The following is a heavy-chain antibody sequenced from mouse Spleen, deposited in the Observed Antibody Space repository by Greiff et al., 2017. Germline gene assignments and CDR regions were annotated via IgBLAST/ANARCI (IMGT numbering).Heavy chain of an antibody. CDR3: ARQGRAMDY. Sequence: EVKLVESGGGLVQPGGSLKLSCEASGFNFSDYGMAWVRQAPRKGPEWVALISNLAYSIYYSDTVTGRFTISRENVKNTLYLEMSSLRSEDTAMYYCARQGRAMDYWGQGTSVTVSS. V-gene: IGHV5-15*01. CDR1: GFNFSDYG. CDR2: ISNLAYSI. J-gene: IGHJ4*01.